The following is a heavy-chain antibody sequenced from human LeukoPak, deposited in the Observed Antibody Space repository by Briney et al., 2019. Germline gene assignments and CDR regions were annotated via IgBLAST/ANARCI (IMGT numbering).Heavy chain of an antibody. CDR1: RFTFSTYA. Sequence: PGGSLRLSCAASRFTFSTYAMSWVRQAPGKGLEWVSGISGSGGSTYYADSVKGRFTISRDNSKNMLYLQMNSLRAEDTAVYYCAKTDSDISTAYVHWGQGTLVTVSS. D-gene: IGHD3-9*01. CDR2: ISGSGGST. V-gene: IGHV3-23*01. CDR3: AKTDSDISTAYVH. J-gene: IGHJ4*02.